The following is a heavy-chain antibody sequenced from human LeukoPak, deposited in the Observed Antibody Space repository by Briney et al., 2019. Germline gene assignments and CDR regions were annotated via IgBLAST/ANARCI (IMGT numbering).Heavy chain of an antibody. CDR2: IRYDGSNK. V-gene: IGHV3-30*02. CDR1: GFTFSSYG. Sequence: QSGGSLRLSCAASGFTFSSYGMHWVRQAPGKGLEWVAFIRYDGSNKYYADSVKGRFTISRDNSKNTLYLQMNSLRAEDTAVYYCAKDHRTLSPRRPLQYSSSSTYYFDYWGQGTLVTVSS. D-gene: IGHD6-6*01. CDR3: AKDHRTLSPRRPLQYSSSSTYYFDY. J-gene: IGHJ4*02.